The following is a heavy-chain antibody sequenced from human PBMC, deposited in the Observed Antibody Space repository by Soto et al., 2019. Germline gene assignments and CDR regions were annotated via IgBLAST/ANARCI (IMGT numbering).Heavy chain of an antibody. CDR1: GGSISSYY. V-gene: IGHV4-59*01. D-gene: IGHD3-10*01. J-gene: IGHJ4*02. CDR2: IYYSGST. CDR3: ARGGDYYGSGTTDY. Sequence: QVQLQESGPGLVKPSETLSLTCTVSGGSISSYYWSWIRQPPGKGLEWIGYIYYSGSTNYNPSLKSRVTISVNTSKNQFSLELSSVTAADTAVYHCARGGDYYGSGTTDYSGQGTLVTVSS.